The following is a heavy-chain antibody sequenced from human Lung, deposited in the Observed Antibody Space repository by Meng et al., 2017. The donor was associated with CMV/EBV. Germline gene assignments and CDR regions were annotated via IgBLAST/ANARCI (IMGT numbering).Heavy chain of an antibody. Sequence: SVXVSXKASRNTFSSYTLTWVRQDPGQGLEWRGGIIPIFAIANYVQSVRGRVTITADTTTSTGYMELSGLRSEDTGVYYCAVYCGTTSCHYGYGMDVWGQGATVTVPS. CDR3: AVYCGTTSCHYGYGMDV. V-gene: IGHV1-69*10. CDR1: RNTFSSYT. J-gene: IGHJ6*02. CDR2: IIPIFAIA. D-gene: IGHD2-2*01.